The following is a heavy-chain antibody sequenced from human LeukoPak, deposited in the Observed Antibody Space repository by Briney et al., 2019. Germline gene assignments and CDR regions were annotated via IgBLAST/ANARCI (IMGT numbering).Heavy chain of an antibody. J-gene: IGHJ4*02. CDR3: ARWMSSAAEDY. V-gene: IGHV1-2*02. Sequence: ASVKVSCKVSGYTLTELSMHWVRQAPGQGLEWMGWINPNSGGTNYAQKFQGRVTMTRDTSISTAYMELSRLRSDDTAVYYCARWMSSAAEDYWGQGTLVTVSS. D-gene: IGHD6-13*01. CDR1: GYTLTELS. CDR2: INPNSGGT.